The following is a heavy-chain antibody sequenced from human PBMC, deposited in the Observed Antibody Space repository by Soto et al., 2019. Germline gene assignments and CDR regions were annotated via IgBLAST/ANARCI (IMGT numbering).Heavy chain of an antibody. CDR1: GFSLSTRAVG. CDR3: AHRQDLGAFDI. Sequence: SGPPLVNPTQTLTLTCTFSGFSLSTRAVGVGWIRQPPGKALEWLALIYWNDDQRYSPSLKNRLTITKDTSKNHVVLTMTNMDPADTATYYCAHRQDLGAFDIWGQGTMVTVSS. CDR2: IYWNDDQ. V-gene: IGHV2-5*01. D-gene: IGHD7-27*01. J-gene: IGHJ3*02.